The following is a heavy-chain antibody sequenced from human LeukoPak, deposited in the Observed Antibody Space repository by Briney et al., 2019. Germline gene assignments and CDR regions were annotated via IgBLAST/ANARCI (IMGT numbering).Heavy chain of an antibody. J-gene: IGHJ4*02. Sequence: PGGSLRLSCAASGFTFSSYEMNWVRQAPGKGLEWVSSISSSGSYKYSADSVKGRFTISRDNARNSVFLQMNSLTAEDTAVYYCASPARRGYSYGRFDYWGQGTLVTVSS. V-gene: IGHV3-21*01. D-gene: IGHD5-18*01. CDR1: GFTFSSYE. CDR3: ASPARRGYSYGRFDY. CDR2: ISSSGSYK.